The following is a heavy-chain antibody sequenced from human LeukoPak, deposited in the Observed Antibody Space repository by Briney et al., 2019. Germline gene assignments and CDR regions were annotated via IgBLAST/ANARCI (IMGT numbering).Heavy chain of an antibody. J-gene: IGHJ5*02. V-gene: IGHV1-69*04. D-gene: IGHD3-3*01. CDR1: GGTFSSYA. Sequence: GASVKVSCKASGGTFSSYAISWVRQAPGQGLEWMGRIIPILGIANYAQKFQGRVTITADKSTSTAYMELSSLGSEDTAVYYCARDGEVQNYDFWSGRRLNWFDPWGQGTLVTVSS. CDR2: IIPILGIA. CDR3: ARDGEVQNYDFWSGRRLNWFDP.